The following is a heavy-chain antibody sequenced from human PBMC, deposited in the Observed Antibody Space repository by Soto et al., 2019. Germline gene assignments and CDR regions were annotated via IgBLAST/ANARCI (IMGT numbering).Heavy chain of an antibody. Sequence: QVQLVQSGAEVKKPGASVTVSCKASGYTFTSYYIHWVRQAPGQGLEWMGIINPGGGGTSYAQQFQGRVTMTRGTSTSTVYMELSSLRSEDTAVYYCARVNYYDSSGSPFDHWGQGTLVTVAS. CDR1: GYTFTSYY. J-gene: IGHJ4*02. CDR2: INPGGGGT. D-gene: IGHD3-22*01. CDR3: ARVNYYDSSGSPFDH. V-gene: IGHV1-46*01.